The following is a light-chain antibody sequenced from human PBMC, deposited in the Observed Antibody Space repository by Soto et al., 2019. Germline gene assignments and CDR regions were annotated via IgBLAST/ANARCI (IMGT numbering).Light chain of an antibody. Sequence: EIVLTQSPGTLSSSPGERATLSCRASQSIGSNYLAWYQQKPGQAPRLLIYGASNRATGIPDRFSGSGSGTDFTLNIGRLEPEDFAVYYCQQYGSSPQTFGQGTKLEIK. V-gene: IGKV3-20*01. CDR3: QQYGSSPQT. CDR1: QSIGSNY. CDR2: GAS. J-gene: IGKJ2*01.